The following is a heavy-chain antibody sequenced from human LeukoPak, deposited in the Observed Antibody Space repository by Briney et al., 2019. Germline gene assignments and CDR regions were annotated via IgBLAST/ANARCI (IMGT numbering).Heavy chain of an antibody. CDR3: AREGGGSNRCLD. CDR1: GGSISGYF. Sequence: SETLSLTCTVSGGSISGYFWSWIRRPAGKGLEWIGRIYATGTTNYNPSLKSRVTMSVDTSKNQFSLNLTSVTAADTAAYYCAREGGGSNRCLDWGQGTLVTVSS. D-gene: IGHD3-16*02. J-gene: IGHJ1*01. CDR2: IYATGTT. V-gene: IGHV4-4*07.